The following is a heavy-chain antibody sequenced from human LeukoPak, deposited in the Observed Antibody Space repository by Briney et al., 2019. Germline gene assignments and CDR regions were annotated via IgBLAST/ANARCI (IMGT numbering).Heavy chain of an antibody. CDR3: ARDRHYYDSSGSD. D-gene: IGHD3-22*01. Sequence: PGGSLRLSCAASGFTFSSYSMNWVRQAPGKGLEWVPSISSSSSYIYYADSVKGRFTISRDNAKNSLYLQMNSLRAEDTAVYYCARDRHYYDSSGSDWGQGTLVTVSS. V-gene: IGHV3-21*01. CDR2: ISSSSSYI. J-gene: IGHJ4*02. CDR1: GFTFSSYS.